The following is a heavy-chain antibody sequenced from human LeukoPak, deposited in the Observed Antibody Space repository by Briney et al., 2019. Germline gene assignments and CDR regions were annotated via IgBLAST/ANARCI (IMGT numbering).Heavy chain of an antibody. Sequence: PGGSLRLSCAASGFTFDDYGMSWVRQAPGKGLEWVSGINWNGGSTGYADSVKGRFTISRDNAKNSLYLQMNSLRAEDTALYYCARVNGRYYYDSSGYQAPFDYWGQGTLVTVSS. CDR2: INWNGGST. J-gene: IGHJ4*02. D-gene: IGHD3-22*01. CDR1: GFTFDDYG. CDR3: ARVNGRYYYDSSGYQAPFDY. V-gene: IGHV3-20*04.